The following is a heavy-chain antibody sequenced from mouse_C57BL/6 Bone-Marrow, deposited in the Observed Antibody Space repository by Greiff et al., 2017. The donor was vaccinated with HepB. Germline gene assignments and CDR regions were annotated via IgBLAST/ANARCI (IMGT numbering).Heavy chain of an antibody. CDR3: ASEWLLQSRNYFDY. V-gene: IGHV14-2*01. D-gene: IGHD2-3*01. CDR1: GFNIKDYY. J-gene: IGHJ2*01. CDR2: IDPEDGET. Sequence: EVQLQESGAELVKPGASVKLSCTASGFNIKDYYMHWVKQRTEQGLEWIGRIDPEDGETKYAPKFQGKATITADTSSNKAYLQLSSLTSEDTAVYYWASEWLLQSRNYFDYWGQGTTLTVSS.